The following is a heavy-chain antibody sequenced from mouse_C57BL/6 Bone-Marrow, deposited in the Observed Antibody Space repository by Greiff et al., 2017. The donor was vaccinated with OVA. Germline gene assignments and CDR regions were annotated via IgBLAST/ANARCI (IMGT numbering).Heavy chain of an antibody. Sequence: VQLQQSGAELVRPGASVKLSCTASGFNIKDDYMHWVKQRPEQGLEWIGWIDPENGDTAYASKFQGKATITAATSSNTAYLQLSSLTAEDTAVYYCTSYGNFDYWGQGTTLTVSS. CDR1: GFNIKDDY. CDR3: TSYGNFDY. CDR2: IDPENGDT. D-gene: IGHD1-1*02. V-gene: IGHV14-4*01. J-gene: IGHJ2*01.